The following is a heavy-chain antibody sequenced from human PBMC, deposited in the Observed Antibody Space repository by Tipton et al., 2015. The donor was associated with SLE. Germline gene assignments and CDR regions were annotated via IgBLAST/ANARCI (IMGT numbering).Heavy chain of an antibody. CDR2: ISSSGSTI. J-gene: IGHJ3*02. D-gene: IGHD3-22*01. CDR1: GFTFSSYS. CDR3: ARQWLSAFDI. V-gene: IGHV3-48*04. Sequence: SLRLSCAASGFTFSSYSMNWVRQAPGKGLEWVSSISSSGSTIYYADSVKGRFTISRDNAKNSLYLQMNSLRAEDTAVYYCARQWLSAFDIWGQGTMVTVSS.